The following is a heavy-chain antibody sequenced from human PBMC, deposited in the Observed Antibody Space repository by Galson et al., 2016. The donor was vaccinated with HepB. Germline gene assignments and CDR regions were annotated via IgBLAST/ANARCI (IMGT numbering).Heavy chain of an antibody. V-gene: IGHV3-30*18. J-gene: IGHJ4*02. CDR1: GFTFSGYG. CDR3: AKRHEYCPPVGCSVDY. Sequence: SLRLSCAASGFTFSGYGMHWVRQAPGKGLEWVAADSMDGRRKWYAESVEGRFTTSRDNFNNMLYLQMSSLIPDDTAVYFCAKRHEYCPPVGCSVDYWGQGTLGSVSS. CDR2: DSMDGRRK. D-gene: IGHD2/OR15-2a*01.